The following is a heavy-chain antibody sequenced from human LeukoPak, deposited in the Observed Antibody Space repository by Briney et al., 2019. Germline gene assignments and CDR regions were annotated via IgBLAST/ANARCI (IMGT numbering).Heavy chain of an antibody. Sequence: GGSLRLSCAASGLTLSGYWMHWVRQAPGKGLVWVSRINGDASSTSYADSVKGRFTISRDNAKSTLYMQMNSLRVEETAVYYCARGRGNTYGYFEYWGQGTLVTVSS. D-gene: IGHD5-18*01. CDR2: INGDASST. CDR1: GLTLSGYW. CDR3: ARGRGNTYGYFEY. J-gene: IGHJ4*02. V-gene: IGHV3-74*01.